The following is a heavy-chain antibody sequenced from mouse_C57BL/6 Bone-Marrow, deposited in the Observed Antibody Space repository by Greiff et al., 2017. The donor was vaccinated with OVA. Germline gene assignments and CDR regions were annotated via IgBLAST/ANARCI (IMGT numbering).Heavy chain of an antibody. CDR3: ARPGDYDGDWFAY. V-gene: IGHV1-47*01. Sequence: VQLQQSGAELVKPGASVKMSCKASGYTFTTYPIEWMKQNHGKSLEWIGNFHPYNDDTKYNEKFKGKATLTVEKSSSTVYLELSRLTSDDSAVYYGARPGDYDGDWFAYWCQGTLVTVSA. CDR2: FHPYNDDT. J-gene: IGHJ3*01. D-gene: IGHD2-4*01. CDR1: GYTFTTYP.